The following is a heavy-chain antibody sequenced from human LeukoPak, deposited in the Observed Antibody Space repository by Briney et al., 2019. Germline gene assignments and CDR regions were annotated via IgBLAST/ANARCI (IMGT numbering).Heavy chain of an antibody. CDR2: IYYSGST. V-gene: IGHV4-39*07. J-gene: IGHJ4*02. D-gene: IGHD1-26*01. Sequence: SETLSLTCTVSGGSISSSSYYWGWIRQPPGKGLEWIGSIYYSGSTYYNPSLKSRVTISVDTSKNQFSLKLSSVTAADTAVYYCARNGILGATTSPGGGQGTLVTVSS. CDR1: GGSISSSSYY. CDR3: ARNGILGATTSPG.